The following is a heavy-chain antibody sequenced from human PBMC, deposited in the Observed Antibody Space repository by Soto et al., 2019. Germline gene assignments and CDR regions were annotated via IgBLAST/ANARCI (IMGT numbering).Heavy chain of an antibody. V-gene: IGHV3-23*01. D-gene: IGHD4-17*01. J-gene: IGHJ5*01. CDR2: ISGSGGSI. Sequence: EVQLLESGVGLVQPGGSLRLSCAASGFTFSSYAMSWVRQAPGKGLEWVSAISGSGGSIYYADSVKGRFTISRDNSKSTLYLQMNSLRAEDTAVYYCAKPSVPRPRKTVTFDFWGQGTLVTVSS. CDR3: AKPSVPRPRKTVTFDF. CDR1: GFTFSSYA.